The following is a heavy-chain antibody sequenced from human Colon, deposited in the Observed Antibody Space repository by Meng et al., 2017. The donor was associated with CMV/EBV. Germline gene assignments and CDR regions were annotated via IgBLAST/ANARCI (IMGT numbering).Heavy chain of an antibody. CDR3: ARPTLYSYGFRTNHYYGLDV. D-gene: IGHD5-18*01. Sequence: GGSLRLSCAASGFMSSSYAMHWGRQAPVKGLEGVAVISYDGNNEFYADSVKGRFTISRDNSKNTLYRQMNNLRVEDTAVYYCARPTLYSYGFRTNHYYGLDVWGQGTAVTVSS. CDR2: ISYDGNNE. J-gene: IGHJ6*02. V-gene: IGHV3-30-3*01. CDR1: GFMSSSYA.